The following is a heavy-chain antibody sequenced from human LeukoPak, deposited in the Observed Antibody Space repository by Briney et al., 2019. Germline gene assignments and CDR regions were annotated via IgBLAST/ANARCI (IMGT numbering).Heavy chain of an antibody. CDR2: IYYSGST. J-gene: IGHJ2*01. CDR1: GGSISSGGYY. CDR3: ARDPGYYGSGSYSSTGPHDWYFDL. D-gene: IGHD3-10*01. Sequence: MASETLSLTCTVSGGSISSGGYYWSWIRQHPGKGLEWIGYIYYSGSTYYNPSLKSRVTISVDTSKNQFSLKLSSVTAADTAVYYCARDPGYYGSGSYSSTGPHDWYFDLWGRGILVTVSS. V-gene: IGHV4-31*03.